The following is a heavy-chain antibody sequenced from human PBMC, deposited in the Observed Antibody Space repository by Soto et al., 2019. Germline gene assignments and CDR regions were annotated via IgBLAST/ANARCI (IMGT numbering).Heavy chain of an antibody. CDR2: IYYSGST. Sequence: SETLSLTCTVSGGSIRSYYWSWIRQPPGKGLEWIGYIYYSGSTNYNPSLKSRVTISVDTSKNQFSLKLSSVTAADTAVYYCARRNLGYSGYDPYYYMDVWGKGTTVT. CDR3: ARRNLGYSGYDPYYYMDV. D-gene: IGHD5-12*01. CDR1: GGSIRSYY. V-gene: IGHV4-59*08. J-gene: IGHJ6*03.